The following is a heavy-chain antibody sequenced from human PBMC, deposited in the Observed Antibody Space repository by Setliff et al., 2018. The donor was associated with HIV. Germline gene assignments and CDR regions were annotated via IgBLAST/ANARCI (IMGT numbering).Heavy chain of an antibody. D-gene: IGHD5-12*01. Sequence: GGSLRLSCAASGCPFSDDAMHWVRQAPGKGLEYVSAISPNGDSTSYADSVKGRFTISRDNSKNTLYLQMGSLRTEDMGVYYCARDGYGGALDGYDIWGQGTMVTVSS. CDR1: GCPFSDDA. J-gene: IGHJ3*02. V-gene: IGHV3-64*02. CDR3: ARDGYGGALDGYDI. CDR2: ISPNGDST.